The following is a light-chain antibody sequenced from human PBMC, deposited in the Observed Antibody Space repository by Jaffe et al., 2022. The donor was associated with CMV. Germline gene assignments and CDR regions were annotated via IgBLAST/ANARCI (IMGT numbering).Light chain of an antibody. CDR1: QSLLHRNGYNY. J-gene: IGKJ2*01. Sequence: DILMTQSPLSLPVIPGEPASISCRSSQSLLHRNGYNYLNWYLQKPGKSPQLLIYLGSDRASGVPDRFSASGSGTDFTLKISRVEAEDVGVYYCMQVLLTPWTFGQGTKLEIK. CDR3: MQVLLTPWT. CDR2: LGS. V-gene: IGKV2-28*01.